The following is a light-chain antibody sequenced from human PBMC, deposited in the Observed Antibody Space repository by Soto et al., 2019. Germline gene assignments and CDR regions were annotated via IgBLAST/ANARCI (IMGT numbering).Light chain of an antibody. CDR3: SAYTTRSAV. CDR1: SSDVGGYHY. J-gene: IGLJ1*01. Sequence: QSFLTQPASVSGSPGQSITISCTGTSSDVGGYHYVSWYQQLPGKAPKLMIYEVTKRPSGVSNRFSGSKSDNTASLTISGLQAEDEADYYCSAYTTRSAVFGTGTKLTVL. CDR2: EVT. V-gene: IGLV2-14*01.